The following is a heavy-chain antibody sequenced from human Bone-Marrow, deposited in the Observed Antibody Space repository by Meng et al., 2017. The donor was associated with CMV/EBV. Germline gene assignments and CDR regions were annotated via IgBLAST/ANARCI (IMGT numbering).Heavy chain of an antibody. CDR3: ARASHYYYDSSGYAFDI. D-gene: IGHD3-22*01. CDR2: TRNKANSYTT. CDR1: GFTFSDHY. V-gene: IGHV3-72*01. J-gene: IGHJ3*02. Sequence: GESLKISCAASGFTFSDHYMDWVRQAPGKGLEWVGRTRNKANSYTTEYAASVKGRFTISRDDSKNSLYLQMNSLKTEDTAVYYCARASHYYYDSSGYAFDIWGQGTMVTVSS.